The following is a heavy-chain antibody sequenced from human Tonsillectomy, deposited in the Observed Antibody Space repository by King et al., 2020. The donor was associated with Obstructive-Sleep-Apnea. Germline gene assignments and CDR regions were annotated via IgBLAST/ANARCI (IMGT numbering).Heavy chain of an antibody. CDR1: GFTFSTYA. V-gene: IGHV3-30*04. J-gene: IGHJ4*02. Sequence: VQLVESGGGVVQPGRSLRLSCAASGFTFSTYAIHWVRQALGKGLEWVAVISYDGSNKYYADSVKGRFTISRDNSKNTLYLQMNSLRAEDTAVYYCARGYYYDSSGYYSAGFWGQGTLVTVSS. CDR2: ISYDGSNK. CDR3: ARGYYYDSSGYYSAGF. D-gene: IGHD3-22*01.